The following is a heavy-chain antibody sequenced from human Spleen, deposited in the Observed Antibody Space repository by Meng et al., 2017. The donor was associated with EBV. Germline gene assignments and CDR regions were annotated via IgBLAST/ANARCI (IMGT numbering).Heavy chain of an antibody. CDR2: LYHTGTT. V-gene: IGHV4-4*02. Sequence: QVPLQDSGPGLVKPSATLSLTCAVSGDSISSSHWWSWVRQPPGKGLEWIGELYHTGTTNYNPSLKSRVTISVDKSKNQFSLKLTSVTAADTAVYYCARDRGGYSYASDYWGQGTLVTVSS. D-gene: IGHD5-18*01. CDR1: GDSISSSHW. J-gene: IGHJ4*02. CDR3: ARDRGGYSYASDY.